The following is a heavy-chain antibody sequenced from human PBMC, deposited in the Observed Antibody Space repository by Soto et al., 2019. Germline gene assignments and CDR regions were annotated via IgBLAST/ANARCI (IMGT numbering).Heavy chain of an antibody. D-gene: IGHD4-17*01. CDR1: GGSISSSSYY. Sequence: PSETLSLTCTVSGGSISSSSYYWGWIRQPPGKGLEWIGSIYYSGSTYYNPSLKSRVIISVDTSKNQFSLKLSSVTAADTAVYYCVKDLRRVFYGGDPNYYYYYDGMDVWGKGTTVTVSS. V-gene: IGHV4-39*02. CDR3: VKDLRRVFYGGDPNYYYYYDGMDV. CDR2: IYYSGST. J-gene: IGHJ6*04.